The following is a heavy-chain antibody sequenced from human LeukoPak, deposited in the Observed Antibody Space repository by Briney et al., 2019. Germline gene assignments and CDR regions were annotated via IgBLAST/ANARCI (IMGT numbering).Heavy chain of an antibody. D-gene: IGHD3-10*01. V-gene: IGHV3-23*01. CDR2: ISGSGVGT. CDR3: AKRITTYNDY. CDR1: GFTFSSYV. J-gene: IGHJ4*02. Sequence: GGSLRLSCAASGFTFSSYVMSWVRQAPGKGLEWVSGISGSGVGTYYADSVKGRFNISRDKSKNTLYLQMNSLRAEDTAVYYCAKRITTYNDYWGQGTLVTVSS.